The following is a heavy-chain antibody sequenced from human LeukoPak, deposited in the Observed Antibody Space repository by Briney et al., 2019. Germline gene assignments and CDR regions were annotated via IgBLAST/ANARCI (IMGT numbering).Heavy chain of an antibody. CDR2: IYTSGGT. CDR1: GDSISRYY. Sequence: SETLSLTCSVSGDSISRYYWSWIRQPAGKGLEWIGRIYTSGGTNYNPSLKSRVTMSLDTSKTQFSLKLSSVTAADTAVYYCARDLGDYYDISGYEYYFDYWGQGTLVTVSS. CDR3: ARDLGDYYDISGYEYYFDY. V-gene: IGHV4-4*07. D-gene: IGHD3-22*01. J-gene: IGHJ4*02.